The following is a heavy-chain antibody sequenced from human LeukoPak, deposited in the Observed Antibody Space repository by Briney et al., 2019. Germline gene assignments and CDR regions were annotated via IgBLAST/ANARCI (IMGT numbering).Heavy chain of an antibody. CDR3: ARDRYYYDSSGYYPNYDY. CDR2: ISYDGSNK. D-gene: IGHD3-22*01. V-gene: IGHV3-30*03. CDR1: GFTFSSYG. J-gene: IGHJ4*02. Sequence: GGSLRLSCAASGFTFSSYGMHWVRQAPGKGLEWVAVISYDGSNKYYADSVKGRFTISRDNAKNSLYLQMNSLRAEDTAVYYCARDRYYYDSSGYYPNYDYWGQGTLVTVSS.